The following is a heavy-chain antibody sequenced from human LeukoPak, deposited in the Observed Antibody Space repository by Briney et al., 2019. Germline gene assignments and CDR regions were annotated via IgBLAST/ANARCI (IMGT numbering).Heavy chain of an antibody. CDR3: ASCTYYYDSSGYYPPQVYGMDV. D-gene: IGHD3-22*01. J-gene: IGHJ6*02. V-gene: IGHV1-2*02. CDR2: INPNSGGT. CDR1: GYTFTGYY. Sequence: ASVKVSCKASGYTFTGYYMHWVRQAPGQGLEWMGWINPNSGGTNYAQKFQGRVTMTRGTSISTAYMELSRLRSDDTAVYYCASCTYYYDSSGYYPPQVYGMDVWGQGTTVTVSS.